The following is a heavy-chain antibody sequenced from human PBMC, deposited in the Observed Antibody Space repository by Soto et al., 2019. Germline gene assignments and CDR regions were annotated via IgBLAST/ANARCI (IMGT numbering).Heavy chain of an antibody. Sequence: SETLSLTCTVSGGSISSYYWSWIRQPPGKGLKWIGYIYYSRSTNYNPSLKSRVTISVDTSKNQFSLKLSSVTAADTAVYHCARSSYYYDSSGYFFDYWGQGTLVTVSS. CDR3: ARSSYYYDSSGYFFDY. V-gene: IGHV4-59*01. D-gene: IGHD3-22*01. CDR2: IYYSRST. CDR1: GGSISSYY. J-gene: IGHJ4*02.